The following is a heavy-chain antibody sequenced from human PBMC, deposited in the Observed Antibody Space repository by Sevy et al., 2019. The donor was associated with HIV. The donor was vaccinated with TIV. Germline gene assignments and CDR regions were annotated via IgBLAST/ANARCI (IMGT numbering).Heavy chain of an antibody. V-gene: IGHV3-11*06. CDR3: ATCSSGNCFTAERSFDI. CDR2: ISSSGTYT. D-gene: IGHD2-2*02. CDR1: AFNFSDYY. J-gene: IGHJ3*02. Sequence: GGSLRLSCAASAFNFSDYYINWIRQAPGKGLEWISYISSSGTYTNHADSVKVRFTISRDNGKNSVYLQMHSLRAEDAAVYYCATCSSGNCFTAERSFDIWGQRTMVTVSS.